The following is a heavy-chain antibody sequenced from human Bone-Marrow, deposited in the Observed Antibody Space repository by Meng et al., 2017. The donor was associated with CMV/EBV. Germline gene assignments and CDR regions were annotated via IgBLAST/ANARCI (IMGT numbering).Heavy chain of an antibody. Sequence: GESLKISCAASGFTLSDHYMDWVRQAPGKGLEWVGRTRDKGDSYTTEYAASVKGRFTISRDDSKNSLHLQMNGLRAEDTAVYYCANSYYDFNFGYWGQGTLVTVSS. V-gene: IGHV3-72*01. J-gene: IGHJ4*02. CDR3: ANSYYDFNFGY. D-gene: IGHD3-3*01. CDR2: TRDKGDSYTT. CDR1: GFTLSDHY.